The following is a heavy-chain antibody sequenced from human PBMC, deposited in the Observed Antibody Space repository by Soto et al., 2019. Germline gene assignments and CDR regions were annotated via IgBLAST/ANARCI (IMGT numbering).Heavy chain of an antibody. V-gene: IGHV4-30-2*01. Sequence: PSETLSLTCAVSGGSISSGGYSWSWIRQPPGKGLEWIEYIYHSGSTYYNPSLKSRVTISVDRSKNQFSLKLSSVTAADTAVYYCARQRGAYSSSWYSFDYWGQGTLVTVSS. CDR1: GGSISSGGYS. CDR2: IYHSGST. D-gene: IGHD6-13*01. J-gene: IGHJ4*02. CDR3: ARQRGAYSSSWYSFDY.